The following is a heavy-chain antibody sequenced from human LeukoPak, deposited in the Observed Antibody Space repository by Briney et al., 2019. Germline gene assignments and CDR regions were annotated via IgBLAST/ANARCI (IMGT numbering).Heavy chain of an antibody. V-gene: IGHV3-74*01. CDR3: ASAICGGDCYSFDY. J-gene: IGHJ4*02. CDR2: INSDGSST. Sequence: GGSLRLSCAASGFTFSSYWMHWVRQAPGKGLVWVSRINSDGSSTSYADSVKGRFTTSRDNAKNTLYLQMNSLRAEDTAVYYCASAICGGDCYSFDYWGQGTLVTVSS. CDR1: GFTFSSYW. D-gene: IGHD2-21*02.